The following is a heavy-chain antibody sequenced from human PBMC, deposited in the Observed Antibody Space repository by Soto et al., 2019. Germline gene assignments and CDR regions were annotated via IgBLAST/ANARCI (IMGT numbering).Heavy chain of an antibody. CDR3: ARHSGPYYDFWSGPYYYYGMDV. CDR1: GGSISSSSYY. D-gene: IGHD3-3*01. CDR2: IYYSGST. V-gene: IGHV4-39*01. Sequence: PSETLSLTCTVSGGSISSSSYYWGWIRQPPGKGLEWIGSIYYSGSTYYNPSLKSRVTISVDTSKNQFSLKLSSVTAADTAVYYCARHSGPYYDFWSGPYYYYGMDVWGQGTTVTVS. J-gene: IGHJ6*02.